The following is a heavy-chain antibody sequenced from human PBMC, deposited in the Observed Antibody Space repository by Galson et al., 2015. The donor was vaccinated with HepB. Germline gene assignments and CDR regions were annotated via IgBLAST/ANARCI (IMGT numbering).Heavy chain of an antibody. CDR2: IRGSGGST. J-gene: IGHJ4*02. CDR1: GFTFSNYA. CDR3: ARGGYSRPFDY. Sequence: SLRLSCAASGFTFSNYAMSWVRQAPGKGLEWVSVIRGSGGSTYYADSVQGRFTISRDNSKNTLYLQMSSLRAEDTAVYYCARGGYSRPFDYWGQGTLVTVPS. V-gene: IGHV3-23*01. D-gene: IGHD5-12*01.